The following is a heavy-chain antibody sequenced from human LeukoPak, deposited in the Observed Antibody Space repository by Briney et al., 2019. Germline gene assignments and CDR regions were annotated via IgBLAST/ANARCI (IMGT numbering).Heavy chain of an antibody. J-gene: IGHJ4*02. D-gene: IGHD5-12*01. V-gene: IGHV4-38-2*01. CDR1: GYSISSGHY. Sequence: PSETLSLTCAVSGYSISSGHYWGWIRQSPGKGLEWIGSIVHVGRTDYNPSLKSRVTMSVDTSTNTFSLRLSSVTAADTAVYYCGRLSGYPPRLRLPDYWGQGTPVTVSS. CDR2: IVHVGRT. CDR3: GRLSGYPPRLRLPDY.